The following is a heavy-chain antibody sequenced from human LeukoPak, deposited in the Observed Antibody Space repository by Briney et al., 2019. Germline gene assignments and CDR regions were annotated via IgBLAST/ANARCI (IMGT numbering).Heavy chain of an antibody. J-gene: IGHJ5*02. CDR2: ISAYNGNT. Sequence: ASVKVSCKASGYTFTSYGISWVRQAPGQGLEWMGWISAYNGNTNYAQKLQGRVTMTTDTSTSTAYMELRSLRSDDTAVYYCARDPQLYGDRTKYNWFDPWGQGTLVTVSS. CDR1: GYTFTSYG. V-gene: IGHV1-18*01. CDR3: ARDPQLYGDRTKYNWFDP. D-gene: IGHD4-17*01.